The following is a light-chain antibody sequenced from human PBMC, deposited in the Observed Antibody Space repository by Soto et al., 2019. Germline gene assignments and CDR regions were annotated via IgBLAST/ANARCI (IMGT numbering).Light chain of an antibody. V-gene: IGLV2-23*02. CDR1: SSDVGSYNL. CDR2: EVS. J-gene: IGLJ1*01. Sequence: QSALTQPXSVSGSPGQSITISCTGTSSDVGSYNLVSWYQQHPGKAPKLMIYEVSKRPSGVSNRFSGSKSGNTASLTISGLQAGDEADYYCCSYAGSSTYVFGTGTKVTVL. CDR3: CSYAGSSTYV.